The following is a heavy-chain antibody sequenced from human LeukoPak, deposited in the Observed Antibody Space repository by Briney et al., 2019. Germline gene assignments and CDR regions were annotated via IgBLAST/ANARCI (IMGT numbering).Heavy chain of an antibody. CDR1: GFTFSSYS. CDR2: ISSSSSYI. Sequence: PGGSLRLSCAASGFTFSSYSMNWVRQAPGKGLEWVSSISSSSSYIYYADSVKGRFTISRDNAKNSLYLQMNSLRAEDTAVYYCARDLLLSYSSSWYYAGSFDYWGQGTLVTVSS. D-gene: IGHD6-13*01. J-gene: IGHJ4*02. CDR3: ARDLLLSYSSSWYYAGSFDY. V-gene: IGHV3-21*01.